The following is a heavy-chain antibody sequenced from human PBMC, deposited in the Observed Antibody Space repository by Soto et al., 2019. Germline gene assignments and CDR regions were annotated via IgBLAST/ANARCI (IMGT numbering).Heavy chain of an antibody. CDR3: ARHHSGSHYFDY. V-gene: IGHV3-7*05. Sequence: GGSLILSCAASGFIFGDDWMRWIRQAPGKGLEWVANTRQDGGEKNFVDSVKGRFIISRDNAKNSLYLQMNSLRAEDTAVYYCARHHSGSHYFDYWGLGTLVTVSS. J-gene: IGHJ4*02. D-gene: IGHD1-26*01. CDR2: TRQDGGEK. CDR1: GFIFGDDW.